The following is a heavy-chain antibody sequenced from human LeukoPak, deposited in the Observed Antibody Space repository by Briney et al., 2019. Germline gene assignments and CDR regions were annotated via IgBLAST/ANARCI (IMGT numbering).Heavy chain of an antibody. CDR3: ARHDYGDSFDP. V-gene: IGHV3-7*01. D-gene: IGHD4-17*01. J-gene: IGHJ5*02. CDR2: IKQDGSEK. CDR1: GFTFSSYS. Sequence: GGSLRLSCAASGFTFSSYSMNWVRQAPGEGLEWVANIKQDGSEKYYVDSVKGRFTISRDNAKNSLYLQMNSLRAEDTAVYYCARHDYGDSFDPWGQGTLVTVSS.